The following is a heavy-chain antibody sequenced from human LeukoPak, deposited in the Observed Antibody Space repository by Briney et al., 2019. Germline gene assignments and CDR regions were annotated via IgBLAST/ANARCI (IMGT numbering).Heavy chain of an antibody. CDR1: GGFISSSNW. V-gene: IGHV4-4*02. CDR3: ARRRVGATQFDY. J-gene: IGHJ4*02. D-gene: IGHD1-26*01. CDR2: IYHSGST. Sequence: SGTLSHTRAVSGGFISSSNWWSWVRQPPGKGLEWIGEIYHSGSTNCNPSLKSRVTISVDNSKNQFSLKLSSVTAADTAVYYCARRRVGATQFDYWGQGTLVTVSS.